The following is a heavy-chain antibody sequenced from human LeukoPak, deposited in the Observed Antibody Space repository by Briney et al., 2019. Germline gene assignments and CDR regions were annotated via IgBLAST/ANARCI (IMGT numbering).Heavy chain of an antibody. CDR1: GCTFSSYA. Sequence: ASVKVSCKASGCTFSSYAISWVRQAPGQGLEWLGLINPSGSSTSYAQKFQGRLSLTRDMSTSTDYMELSSLRSEDTAVYYCARDNSVGDTAWWLDPWGQGTLVTVSS. D-gene: IGHD1-26*01. CDR2: INPSGSST. J-gene: IGHJ5*02. CDR3: ARDNSVGDTAWWLDP. V-gene: IGHV1-46*01.